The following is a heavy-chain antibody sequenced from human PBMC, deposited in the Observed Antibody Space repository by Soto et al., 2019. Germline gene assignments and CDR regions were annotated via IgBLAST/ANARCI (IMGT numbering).Heavy chain of an antibody. CDR3: ARAKRWFAESFGAELGL. J-gene: IGHJ4*02. Sequence: SETLSLTCTVSGGSISSSSSYWGWIRQPPGKGLEWVGSIYYLGNTYYNPSLGSRVTISVDTSKNQFSLKLRSVTAADTAVYYCARAKRWFAESFGAELGLWGQGTLVTVSS. V-gene: IGHV4-39*01. CDR2: IYYLGNT. CDR1: GGSISSSSSY. D-gene: IGHD3-10*01.